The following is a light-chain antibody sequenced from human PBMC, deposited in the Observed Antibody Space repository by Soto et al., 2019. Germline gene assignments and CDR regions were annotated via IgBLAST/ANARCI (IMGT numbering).Light chain of an antibody. Sequence: EIVMTQSPATLSVSPGERATLSCRASQSVSSNLAWYQQKPGQAPRLLIYGASTRATGIPTRFSGSGSGTEVTLTIISLQSEDFAIYYWQQYNNWPPTFGQGTKVEIK. CDR2: GAS. CDR1: QSVSSN. V-gene: IGKV3-15*01. J-gene: IGKJ1*01. CDR3: QQYNNWPPT.